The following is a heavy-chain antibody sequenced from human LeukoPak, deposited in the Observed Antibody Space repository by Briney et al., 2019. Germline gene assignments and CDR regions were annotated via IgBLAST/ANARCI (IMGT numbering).Heavy chain of an antibody. Sequence: SETLSLTCAVYGGSFSGYYWSWIRQPPGKGLEWIGEINHSGSTNYNPSLKSRVTISVDTSKNQFSLKLSSVTAADTAVYYCARHGPKWELLSPDAFDIWGQGTMVTVSS. J-gene: IGHJ3*02. CDR3: ARHGPKWELLSPDAFDI. CDR2: INHSGST. V-gene: IGHV4-34*01. CDR1: GGSFSGYY. D-gene: IGHD1-26*01.